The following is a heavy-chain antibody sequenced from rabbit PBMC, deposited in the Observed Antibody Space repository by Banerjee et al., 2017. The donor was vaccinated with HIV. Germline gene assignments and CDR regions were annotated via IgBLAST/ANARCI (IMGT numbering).Heavy chain of an antibody. Sequence: QQLEESGGGLVKPGASLTLTCTASGFDFSNYYVSWVRQAPGKGLEWIGYIDPIFGGTNYASWVNGRFTISSHNAQNTLYLQLNSLTGADTATYFCVRVAYGSSSGYYISLYGMDLWGPGTLVTVS. CDR1: GFDFSNYY. V-gene: IGHV1S7*01. D-gene: IGHD1-1*01. CDR2: IDPIFGGT. CDR3: VRVAYGSSSGYYISLYGMDL. J-gene: IGHJ6*01.